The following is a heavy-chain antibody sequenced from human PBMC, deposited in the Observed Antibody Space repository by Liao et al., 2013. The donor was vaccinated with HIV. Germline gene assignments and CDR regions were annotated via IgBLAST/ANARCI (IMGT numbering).Heavy chain of an antibody. D-gene: IGHD3-22*01. V-gene: IGHV4-30-4*08. J-gene: IGHJ3*02. CDR1: GGSVSSGDYY. CDR2: IYDSGST. CDR3: ARDRGYYYDSIGYPHSDAFDI. Sequence: QVQLQESGPGLVKPSQTLSLTCTVSGGSVSSGDYYWSWIRQPPGKGLEWIGYIYDSGSTSYNPSLKSRVTISVKTSKNQFSLKLTSVTAADTAVYYCARDRGYYYDSIGYPHSDAFDIWAKGQWSPSLQ.